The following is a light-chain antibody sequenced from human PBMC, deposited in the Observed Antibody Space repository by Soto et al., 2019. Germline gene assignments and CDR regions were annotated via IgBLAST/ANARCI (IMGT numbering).Light chain of an antibody. Sequence: QSALTQPRSVSGSPGQSVTISCTGTSSDVGNYNYVSWYQQHPGKAPKLMIYDVSKRPSGVPDRFSGSKSGNTASLTISGLQAEDEADYYCCSYAGSYIYVFGTGTKLTVL. CDR1: SSDVGNYNY. V-gene: IGLV2-11*01. CDR2: DVS. J-gene: IGLJ1*01. CDR3: CSYAGSYIYV.